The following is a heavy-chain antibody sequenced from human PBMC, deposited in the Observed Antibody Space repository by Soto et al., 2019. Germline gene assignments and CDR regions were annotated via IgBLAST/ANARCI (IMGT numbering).Heavy chain of an antibody. CDR1: GFTFSSYA. CDR2: ISYDGSNK. CDR3: ARDPERYSGYASRYYFDY. V-gene: IGHV3-30-3*01. Sequence: GGSLRLSCAASGFTFSSYAMHWVRQAPGKGLEWVAVISYDGSNKYYADSVKGRFTISRDNSKNTLYLQMNSLRAEDTAVYYCARDPERYSGYASRYYFDYWGQGTLVTVSS. D-gene: IGHD5-12*01. J-gene: IGHJ4*02.